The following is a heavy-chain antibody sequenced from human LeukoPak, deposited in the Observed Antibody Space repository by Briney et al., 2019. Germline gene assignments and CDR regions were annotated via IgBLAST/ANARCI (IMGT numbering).Heavy chain of an antibody. Sequence: PGGSLRLSCAASGFTFSSYAMSWVRQAPGKGLEWVSAISGSGGSTYYADSVKGRFTISRDNSKNTLYLQMNSLRVEDTAIYYCAKEYDNSGYYYVAYWGQGTLVTVSS. CDR3: AKEYDNSGYYYVAY. CDR1: GFTFSSYA. V-gene: IGHV3-23*01. J-gene: IGHJ4*02. CDR2: ISGSGGST. D-gene: IGHD3-22*01.